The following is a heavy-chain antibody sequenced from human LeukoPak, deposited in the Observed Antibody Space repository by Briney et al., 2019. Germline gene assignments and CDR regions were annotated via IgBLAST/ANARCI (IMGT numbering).Heavy chain of an antibody. CDR3: ARDLSAVAGPEGY. J-gene: IGHJ4*02. CDR2: INPNSGGT. CDR1: GYTFTGYY. Sequence: ASVKVSCKASGYTFTGYYMHWVRQAPGQGLEWMGWINPNSGGTNYAQKFQGRVTMTRDTSISTAYMELSRLRSDDTAVYYYARDLSAVAGPEGYWGQGTLVTVSS. D-gene: IGHD6-19*01. V-gene: IGHV1-2*02.